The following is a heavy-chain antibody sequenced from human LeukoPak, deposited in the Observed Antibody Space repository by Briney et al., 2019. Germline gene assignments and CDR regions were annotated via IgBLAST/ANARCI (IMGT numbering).Heavy chain of an antibody. V-gene: IGHV3-21*01. D-gene: IGHD3-10*01. CDR1: GCTFSSYS. J-gene: IGHJ4*02. CDR3: AREARELLVY. CDR2: ISSSSSYI. Sequence: GGSLRLSCAASGCTFSSYSMNWVRQAPGKGLEWVSSISSSSSYIYYADSVKGRFTISRDNAKNSLYLQMNSLRAEDTAVYYCAREARELLVYWGQGTLVTVSS.